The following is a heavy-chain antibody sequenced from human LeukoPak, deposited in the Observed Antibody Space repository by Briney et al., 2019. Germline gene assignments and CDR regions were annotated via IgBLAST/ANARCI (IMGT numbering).Heavy chain of an antibody. J-gene: IGHJ4*02. D-gene: IGHD3-22*01. CDR2: IIPILGIA. Sequence: SVKVSCKASGGTFSSYAISWVRQAPGQGLEWTGRIIPILGIANYAQKFQGRVTITADKSTSTAYMELSSLRSEDTAVYYCAGGYYYDSSSNWGQGTLVTVSS. CDR1: GGTFSSYA. V-gene: IGHV1-69*04. CDR3: AGGYYYDSSSN.